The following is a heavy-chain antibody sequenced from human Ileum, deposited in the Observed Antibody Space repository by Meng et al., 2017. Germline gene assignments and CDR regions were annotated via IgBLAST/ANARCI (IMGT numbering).Heavy chain of an antibody. Sequence: GEPPKISCAASGFTFSNFAMIWVRQAPGKGMEWVSGISDSGGRTSSADSVKGRFTISRDNSKNTLFLQINSLRAEDTDVYYCAFSGYSSSWYYFDYWGQGTLVTVSS. CDR2: ISDSGGRT. CDR3: AFSGYSSSWYYFDY. J-gene: IGHJ4*02. CDR1: GFTFSNFA. V-gene: IGHV3-23*01. D-gene: IGHD6-13*01.